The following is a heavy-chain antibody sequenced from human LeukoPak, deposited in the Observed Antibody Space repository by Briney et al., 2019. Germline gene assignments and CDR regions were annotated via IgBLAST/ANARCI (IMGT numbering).Heavy chain of an antibody. CDR2: IRYDGSNK. V-gene: IGHV3-30*02. J-gene: IGHJ6*03. Sequence: GGSLRLSCAASGFTFSSYGMHWVRQAPGEGLEWVAFIRYDGSNKDYADSVKGRFTISRDNSKNTLYLQMNSLRAEDTAVYYCAKGSGNYYSYYYMDVWGKGTTVTVSS. D-gene: IGHD1-14*01. CDR1: GFTFSSYG. CDR3: AKGSGNYYSYYYMDV.